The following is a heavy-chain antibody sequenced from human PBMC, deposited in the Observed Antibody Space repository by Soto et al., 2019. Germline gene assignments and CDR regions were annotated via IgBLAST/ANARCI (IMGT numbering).Heavy chain of an antibody. J-gene: IGHJ5*02. Sequence: SGPTLVNPTQTLTLTCTFSGFSLSTSGVGVGWIRQPPGKALEWLALIYWDDDKRYSPSLKSRLTITKDTSKNQVVLTMTNMDPVDTATYYCAHSRYRNRPPGARLNWFDPWGQGTLVTVSS. CDR3: AHSRYRNRPPGARLNWFDP. CDR2: IYWDDDK. CDR1: GFSLSTSGVG. D-gene: IGHD4-4*01. V-gene: IGHV2-5*02.